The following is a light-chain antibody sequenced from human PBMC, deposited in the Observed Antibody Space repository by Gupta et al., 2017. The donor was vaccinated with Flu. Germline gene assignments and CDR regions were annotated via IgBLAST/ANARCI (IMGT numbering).Light chain of an antibody. J-gene: IGLJ1*01. V-gene: IGLV2-11*01. Sequence: SALTQPRSVSGSPARYVTISCTGTSSDVGGDNYVSWYQQHPGKAPKLMIYDVNKRPSGVPDRFSGSKSGNTASLTISGLQAEDEADYYCCSFAGSYTYVFGTGTKVTVL. CDR3: CSFAGSYTYV. CDR1: SSDVGGDNY. CDR2: DVN.